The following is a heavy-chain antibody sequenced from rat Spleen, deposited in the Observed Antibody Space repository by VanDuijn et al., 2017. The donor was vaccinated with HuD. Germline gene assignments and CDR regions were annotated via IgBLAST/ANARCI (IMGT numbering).Heavy chain of an antibody. CDR1: GFSLTSYH. V-gene: IGHV2-72*01. D-gene: IGHD1-11*01. J-gene: IGHJ4*01. Sequence: QVQLKESGPGLVQPSQTLSLTCTVSGFSLTSYHVSWVRQPPGKSLVWMGTIWAGGGTNYNSAIQSRLSISRDTSKSQIFLEMNSLQPEDTGTYYCARHLRVASGVMEAWGQGASVTVSS. CDR2: IWAGGGT. CDR3: ARHLRVASGVMEA.